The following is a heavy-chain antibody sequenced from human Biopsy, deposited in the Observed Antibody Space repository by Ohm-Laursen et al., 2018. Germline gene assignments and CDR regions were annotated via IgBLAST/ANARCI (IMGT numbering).Heavy chain of an antibody. CDR2: VYNGGIT. CDR1: GGSIISYY. CDR3: ARTPRDSFWSGSYKRGLWFDP. Sequence: TLSFTCSVSGGSIISYYWTWIRQPPGKGLEWIGHVYNGGITNYNPSLKSRVTISKDTSKNQFLLQVNSVTAADTAVYYCARTPRDSFWSGSYKRGLWFDPWGQGTLVIVSS. J-gene: IGHJ5*02. D-gene: IGHD3-3*01. V-gene: IGHV4-59*01.